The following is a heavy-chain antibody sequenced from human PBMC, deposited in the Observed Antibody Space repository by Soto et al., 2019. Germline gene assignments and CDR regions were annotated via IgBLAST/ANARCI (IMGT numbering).Heavy chain of an antibody. V-gene: IGHV4-59*12. CDR2: IFYSGNT. CDR1: GGSISPYY. Sequence: SETLSLTCTVAGGSISPYYWSWIRQPPGKGLEWIGYIFYSGNTNYNPSLKSRVTMSVDTSKNQCSLKLSSVTAEDTAIYYCARGTGYYWGQGIQVTVSS. D-gene: IGHD1-1*01. CDR3: ARGTGYY. J-gene: IGHJ4*02.